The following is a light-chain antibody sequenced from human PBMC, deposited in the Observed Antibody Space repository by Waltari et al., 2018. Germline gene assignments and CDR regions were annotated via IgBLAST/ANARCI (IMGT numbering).Light chain of an antibody. J-gene: IGLJ3*02. CDR3: QTWATGIFWL. CDR2: VKSDGSH. V-gene: IGLV4-69*01. Sequence: QVVLTQPPSVSASLGASVKLTCTLVSGHNTYAIAWHQQQAEKGPQFLMKVKSDGSHTRGDGIPDRFSGSSSGAERYLTISNLQPEDEADYYCQTWATGIFWLFGGGTKLTVL. CDR1: SGHNTYA.